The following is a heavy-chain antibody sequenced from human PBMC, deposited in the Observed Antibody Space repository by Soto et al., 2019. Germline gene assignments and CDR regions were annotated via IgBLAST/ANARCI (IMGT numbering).Heavy chain of an antibody. CDR1: GFSLSTGGVA. V-gene: IGHV2-5*01. Sequence: GSGPTLVNPTQTLTLTCTFSGFSLSTGGVAVGWIRQPPGKALEWLALIYWNDDKLYSPSLKTRLTVTKDTSKNQVVLTMTNMDPVDTATYYCAHSGDSSSWSPKPFDYWGQGTLVTVSS. CDR2: IYWNDDK. CDR3: AHSGDSSSWSPKPFDY. J-gene: IGHJ4*02. D-gene: IGHD6-13*01.